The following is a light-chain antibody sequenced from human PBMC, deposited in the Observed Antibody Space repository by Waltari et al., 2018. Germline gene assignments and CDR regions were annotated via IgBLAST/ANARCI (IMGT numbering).Light chain of an antibody. Sequence: EIVLTQSPATLSLSPGERATLYCRASQSIDNFLAWYQQKPGQAPRLLIYDSSNRATDIPARFSGSGSGTDFTLTISSLEPEDFAVYYCQQHSGWPPTFGGGTKVDI. CDR3: QQHSGWPPT. CDR1: QSIDNF. J-gene: IGKJ4*01. CDR2: DSS. V-gene: IGKV3-11*01.